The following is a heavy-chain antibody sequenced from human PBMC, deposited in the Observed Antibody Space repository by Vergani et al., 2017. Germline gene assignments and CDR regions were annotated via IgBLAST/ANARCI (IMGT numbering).Heavy chain of an antibody. CDR3: AREDPLRYFDWLTPYYYYGMDV. V-gene: IGHV3-7*04. CDR1: GFTFSSYW. Sequence: EVQLVESGGGLVQPGGSLRLSCAASGFTFSSYWMSWVRQAPGKGLEWVANIKQDGSEKYYVDSVKGRFTISRDNAKNSLYLQMNSLRAEDTAVYYCAREDPLRYFDWLTPYYYYGMDVWGQGTTVTVYS. CDR2: IKQDGSEK. J-gene: IGHJ6*02. D-gene: IGHD3-9*01.